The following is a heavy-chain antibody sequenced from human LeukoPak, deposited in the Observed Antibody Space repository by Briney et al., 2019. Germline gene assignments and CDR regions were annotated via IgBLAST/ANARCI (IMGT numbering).Heavy chain of an antibody. CDR1: GYSFTSYW. CDR3: ARHGIAARPGTNYYYYGMDV. Sequence: GESLKISCKGSGYSFTSYWIGWVRQMPGKGLGWMGIIYPGDSDTRYSPSFQGQVTISADKSISTAYLQWSSLKASDTAMYYCARHGIAARPGTNYYYYGMDVWGQGTTVTVSS. D-gene: IGHD6-6*01. J-gene: IGHJ6*02. V-gene: IGHV5-51*01. CDR2: IYPGDSDT.